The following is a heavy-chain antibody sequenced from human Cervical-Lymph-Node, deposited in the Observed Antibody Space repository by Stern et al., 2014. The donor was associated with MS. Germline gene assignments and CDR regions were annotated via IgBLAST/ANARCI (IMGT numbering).Heavy chain of an antibody. V-gene: IGHV1-46*01. CDR1: GYTFTNYY. Sequence: QVQLVESGPEVKKPGASVMVSCMTSGYTFTNYYIHLVRQAPGQGLEWMGIINLNGSVTASAQKFQGRLTMTRDTSTTTVYMRLIALTSEDTAMYYCTRAVGGVGREWGQGTLVVVSS. J-gene: IGHJ4*02. D-gene: IGHD3-16*01. CDR3: TRAVGGVGRE. CDR2: INLNGSVT.